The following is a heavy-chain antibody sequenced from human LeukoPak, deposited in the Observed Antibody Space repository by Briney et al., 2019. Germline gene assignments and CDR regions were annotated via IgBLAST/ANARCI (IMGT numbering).Heavy chain of an antibody. CDR3: ARVGPSMVRGPYGEGDY. J-gene: IGHJ4*02. CDR2: IIPIFGTA. Sequence: SVKVSCKASGGTFSSYTISWVRQAPGQGLEWMGRIIPIFGTANYAQKFQGRVTITTDESTSTAYMELSSLRSEDTAVYYCARVGPSMVRGPYGEGDYWGQGTLVTVSS. V-gene: IGHV1-69*05. D-gene: IGHD3-10*01. CDR1: GGTFSSYT.